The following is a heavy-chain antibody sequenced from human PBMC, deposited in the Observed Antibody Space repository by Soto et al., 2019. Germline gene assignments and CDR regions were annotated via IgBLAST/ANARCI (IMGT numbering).Heavy chain of an antibody. J-gene: IGHJ6*02. CDR3: ASLMRSGYYYGMDV. CDR2: IIPILGIA. D-gene: IGHD3-10*01. Sequence: QVQLVQSGAEVKKPGSSVKVSCKASGGTFSSYTISWVRQAPGQGLEWMGRIIPILGIANYAQKFQGRDTITADKSTSTAYMELSRLRSEDTAVYYLASLMRSGYYYGMDVWGQGTTVTVSS. CDR1: GGTFSSYT. V-gene: IGHV1-69*02.